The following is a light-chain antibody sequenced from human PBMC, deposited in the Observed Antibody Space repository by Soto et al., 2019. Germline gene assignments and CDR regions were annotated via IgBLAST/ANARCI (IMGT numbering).Light chain of an antibody. J-gene: IGLJ2*01. CDR3: AAWDDSLNGLV. V-gene: IGLV1-44*01. CDR1: SSNIGSNT. CDR2: RND. Sequence: QSVLTQPPSASGTPGQRVTISCSGSSSNIGSNTVNWYRQLPGTAPQLLIYRNDQRPSGVPDRFSGSKSGTSASLAFSGLQSEDEADYYCAAWDDSLNGLVFGGGTKLTVL.